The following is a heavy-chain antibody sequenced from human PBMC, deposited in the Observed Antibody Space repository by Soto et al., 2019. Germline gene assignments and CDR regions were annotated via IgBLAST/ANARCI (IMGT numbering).Heavy chain of an antibody. D-gene: IGHD3-3*01. Sequence: ASVKVSCKASGYTFTSYAMHWVRQAPGQRLEWMGWINAGNGNTKYSQKFQGRVTITRDTSASTAYMELSSLRSEDTAVYYCARQVKDYDFWSGPWDAFDIWGQGTMVTVSS. CDR3: ARQVKDYDFWSGPWDAFDI. J-gene: IGHJ3*02. V-gene: IGHV1-3*01. CDR1: GYTFTSYA. CDR2: INAGNGNT.